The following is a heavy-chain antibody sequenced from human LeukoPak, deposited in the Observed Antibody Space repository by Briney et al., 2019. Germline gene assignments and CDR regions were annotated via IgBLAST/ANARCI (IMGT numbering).Heavy chain of an antibody. Sequence: SETLSLTCAVYGGSFSSYYWSWNRQPPGKGLEWIGYIYYSGSTNYNPSLKSRVTISVDTSKNQFSLKLSSVTAADTAVYYCAREKRGEQWLGPGGYYFDYWGQGTLVTVSS. D-gene: IGHD6-19*01. J-gene: IGHJ4*02. CDR1: GGSFSSYY. V-gene: IGHV4-59*01. CDR2: IYYSGST. CDR3: AREKRGEQWLGPGGYYFDY.